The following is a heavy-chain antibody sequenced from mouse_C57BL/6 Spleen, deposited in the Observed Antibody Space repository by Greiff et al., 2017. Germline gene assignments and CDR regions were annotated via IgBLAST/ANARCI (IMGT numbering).Heavy chain of an antibody. CDR3: ARRGLRSYYFDY. J-gene: IGHJ2*01. V-gene: IGHV1-81*01. D-gene: IGHD1-1*01. CDR2: IYPRSGNT. Sequence: VQLQQSGAELARPGASVKLSCKASGYTFTSYGISWVKQTPGQGLEWIGEIYPRSGNTYYNEKFKGKATLTADKSSSTAYMELRSLTSEDSAVYFCARRGLRSYYFDYWGQGTTLTVSS. CDR1: GYTFTSYG.